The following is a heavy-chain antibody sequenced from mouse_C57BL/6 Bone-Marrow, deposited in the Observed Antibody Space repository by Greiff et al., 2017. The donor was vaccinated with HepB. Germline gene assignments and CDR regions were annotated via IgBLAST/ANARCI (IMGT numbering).Heavy chain of an antibody. D-gene: IGHD4-1*01. CDR2: ISSGGSYT. CDR3: ARHVTGTYFDV. V-gene: IGHV5-6*01. CDR1: GFTFSSYG. J-gene: IGHJ1*03. Sequence: EVNVVESGGDLVKPGGSLKLSCAASGFTFSSYGMSWVRQTPDKRLEWVATISSGGSYTYYPDSVKGRFTISRDNAKNTLYLQMSSLKSEDTAMYYCARHVTGTYFDVWGTGTTVTVSS.